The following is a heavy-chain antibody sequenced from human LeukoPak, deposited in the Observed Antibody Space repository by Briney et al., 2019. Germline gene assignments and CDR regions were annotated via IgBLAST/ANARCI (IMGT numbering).Heavy chain of an antibody. Sequence: SGGSLRLSCAASGFTFSSYAMSWVRQAPGKGLEWVSVIIGSGGSTYYADSVKGRFTISRDNSKNTLYLQMNSLRAEDTAVYYCARGPSGYHNTGGQGTLVTVSS. CDR2: IIGSGGST. D-gene: IGHD5-12*01. V-gene: IGHV3-23*01. J-gene: IGHJ4*02. CDR3: ARGPSGYHNT. CDR1: GFTFSSYA.